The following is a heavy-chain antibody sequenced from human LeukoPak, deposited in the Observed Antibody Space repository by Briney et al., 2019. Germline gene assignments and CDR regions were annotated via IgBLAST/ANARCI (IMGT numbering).Heavy chain of an antibody. V-gene: IGHV3-11*01. D-gene: IGHD3-3*01. Sequence: GGSLRLSCAASGFTFSDYYMSWIRQAPGKGLEWVSYISSSGSTIYYADSVKGRFTISRDNAKNSLYLQMNSLRAEDTAVYYCARDQGTIFGVVLDYYGMDVWGQGTTVTVSS. CDR1: GFTFSDYY. J-gene: IGHJ6*02. CDR2: ISSSGSTI. CDR3: ARDQGTIFGVVLDYYGMDV.